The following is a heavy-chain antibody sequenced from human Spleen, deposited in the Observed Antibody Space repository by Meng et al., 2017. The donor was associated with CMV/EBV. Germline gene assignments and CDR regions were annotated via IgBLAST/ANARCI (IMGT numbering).Heavy chain of an antibody. V-gene: IGHV1-2*02. CDR1: GYTFTGYY. J-gene: IGHJ4*02. D-gene: IGHD1-26*01. CDR2: VNPNSGGT. Sequence: ASVKVSCKASGYTFTGYYMHWLRQAPGQGLEWMGWVNPNSGGTNYAQNFQGRVTMTRDTSINTVYMELSSLRSDDTAVYYCARDEGASEEWELLSTVDYWGQGTLVTVSS. CDR3: ARDEGASEEWELLSTVDY.